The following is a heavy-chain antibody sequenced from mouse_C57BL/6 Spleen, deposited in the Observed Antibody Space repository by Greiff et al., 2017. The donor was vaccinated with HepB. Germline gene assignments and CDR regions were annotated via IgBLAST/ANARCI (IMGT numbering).Heavy chain of an antibody. CDR1: GYAFSSYW. CDR2: IYPGDGDT. J-gene: IGHJ2*01. D-gene: IGHD1-1*01. V-gene: IGHV1-80*01. CDR3: AREDYGSSYVDY. Sequence: VQLQQSGAELVKPGASVKISCKASGYAFSSYWMNWVKQRPGKGLEWIGQIYPGDGDTNYNGKFKGKATLTADKSSSTAYMQLSSLTSEDSAVYFCAREDYGSSYVDYWGQGTTLTVSS.